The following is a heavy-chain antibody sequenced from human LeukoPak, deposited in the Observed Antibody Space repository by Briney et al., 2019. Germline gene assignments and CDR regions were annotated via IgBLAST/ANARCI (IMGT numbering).Heavy chain of an antibody. CDR3: ARVSSSWYFWYFDL. Sequence: GGSLRLSCAASGFTFSNAWMNWVRQAPGKGLEWVGRIKSKTDGGTTDYAAPVKGRFTISRDDSTNTLFPQMNSLKTEDTALYYCARVSSSWYFWYFDLWGRGTLVTVSS. CDR1: GFTFSNAW. D-gene: IGHD6-13*01. J-gene: IGHJ2*01. CDR2: IKSKTDGGTT. V-gene: IGHV3-15*01.